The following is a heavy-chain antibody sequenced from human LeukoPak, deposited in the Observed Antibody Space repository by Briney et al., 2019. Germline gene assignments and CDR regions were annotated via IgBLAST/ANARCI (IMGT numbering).Heavy chain of an antibody. D-gene: IGHD3-16*01. CDR1: GGSFSGYY. CDR3: AREPHQSGYLGGPDI. J-gene: IGHJ3*02. Sequence: KSSETLSLTCAVYGGSFSGYYWSWIRQHPGKGLEWIGYIYYSGSTYYNPSLKSRVTISVDTSKNQFSLKLSSVTAADTAVYYCAREPHQSGYLGGPDIWGQGTMVTVSS. CDR2: IYYSGST. V-gene: IGHV4-31*11.